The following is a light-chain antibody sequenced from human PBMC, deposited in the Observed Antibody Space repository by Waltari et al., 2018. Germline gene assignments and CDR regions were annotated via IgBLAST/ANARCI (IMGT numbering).Light chain of an antibody. V-gene: IGLV2-11*01. CDR2: YVS. CDR3: CSHAGSDTFWV. CDR1: SSDVGGYDF. J-gene: IGLJ3*02. Sequence: QSALTQPRSVSGPPGQSVTISCTGTSSDVGGYDFLSWYQQHPGQAPKLIMYYVSQRPSGVPDRFSGSKSGNTASLTITGLQAEDEAEYYCCSHAGSDTFWVFGGGTKVTVL.